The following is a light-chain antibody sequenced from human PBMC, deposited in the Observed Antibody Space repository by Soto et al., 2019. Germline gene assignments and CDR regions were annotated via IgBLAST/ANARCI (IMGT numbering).Light chain of an antibody. V-gene: IGLV1-44*01. CDR1: SSNIGTYS. J-gene: IGLJ3*02. Sequence: QSVLTQPPSASGTPGQRVTISCSGSSSNIGTYSVSWYQHFPGTAPRLLIYSDNQRPSGVPDRFSASKSGASASLAISGLQSEDEADFYCAAWDDSLNGFWVFGGGTQLTVL. CDR2: SDN. CDR3: AAWDDSLNGFWV.